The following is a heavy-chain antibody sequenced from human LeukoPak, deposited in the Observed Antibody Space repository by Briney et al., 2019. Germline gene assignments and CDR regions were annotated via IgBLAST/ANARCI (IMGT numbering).Heavy chain of an antibody. Sequence: GGSLRLSCTASGFTFSSYSMNWVRQAPGKGLEWVSSISSSSSYIYYADSVKGRFTISRDNAKNSLYLQMNSLRAEDTAVFYCAKAHTYYYDSSGYYYVLNYYYGMDVWGQGTTVTVSS. CDR2: ISSSSSYI. CDR3: AKAHTYYYDSSGYYYVLNYYYGMDV. J-gene: IGHJ6*02. CDR1: GFTFSSYS. V-gene: IGHV3-21*04. D-gene: IGHD3-22*01.